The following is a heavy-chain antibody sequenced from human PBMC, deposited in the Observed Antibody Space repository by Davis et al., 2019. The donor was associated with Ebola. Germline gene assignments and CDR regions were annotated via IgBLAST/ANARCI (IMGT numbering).Heavy chain of an antibody. CDR3: ARDPSNYLDDDYYYGMDV. CDR2: INSDGSST. CDR1: GFTFSSYW. V-gene: IGHV3-74*01. D-gene: IGHD4-11*01. J-gene: IGHJ6*02. Sequence: PGGSLRLSCAASGFTFSSYWMHWVRQAPGKGLVWVSRINSDGSSTSYADSVKGRFTISRDNSKNTLYLQMNSLRAEDTAVYYCARDPSNYLDDDYYYGMDVWGQGTTVTVSS.